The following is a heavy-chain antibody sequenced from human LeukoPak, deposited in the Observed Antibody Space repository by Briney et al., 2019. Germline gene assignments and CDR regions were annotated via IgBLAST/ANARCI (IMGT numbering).Heavy chain of an antibody. CDR2: IYYSGST. D-gene: IGHD2-8*01. Sequence: SETLSLTCTVSGGSISSYYWSWIRQPPGKGLEWIGYIYYSGSTNYNPSLKSRVTISVDTSKNQFSLKLSSVTAADTAVYYCATMAARYAFDIWGQGTMVTVSS. CDR3: ATMAARYAFDI. V-gene: IGHV4-59*01. J-gene: IGHJ3*02. CDR1: GGSISSYY.